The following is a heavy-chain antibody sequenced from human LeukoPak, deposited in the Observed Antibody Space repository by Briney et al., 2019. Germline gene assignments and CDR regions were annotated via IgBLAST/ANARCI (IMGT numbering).Heavy chain of an antibody. V-gene: IGHV3-23*01. D-gene: IGHD2-2*01. CDR2: ISGSGGST. J-gene: IGHJ4*02. CDR3: AKDKMIVVVPAATGFDY. Sequence: GGSLRLSCAASGFTFSSYGMSWVRQAPGKGLEWVSAISGSGGSTYYADSVKGRFTISRDNSKNTLYLQMNSLRAEDTAVCYCAKDKMIVVVPAATGFDYWGQGTLVTVSS. CDR1: GFTFSSYG.